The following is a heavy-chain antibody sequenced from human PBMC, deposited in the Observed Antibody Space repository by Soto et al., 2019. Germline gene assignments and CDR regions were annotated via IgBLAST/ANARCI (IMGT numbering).Heavy chain of an antibody. CDR1: GFTFSNYA. V-gene: IGHV3-23*01. D-gene: IGHD3-10*01. CDR2: ISGGGAAT. J-gene: IGHJ6*02. Sequence: EVQLLDSGGGLAQPGGSLRLSCAASGFTFSNYAMSWVRQAPGKGLEWVSGISGGGAATYYADSVKGRFTISRDNPESTLYLQMNSLRAEDTAVYYCAKDLFRAYYYGSGFNVWGQGTTVTVSS. CDR3: AKDLFRAYYYGSGFNV.